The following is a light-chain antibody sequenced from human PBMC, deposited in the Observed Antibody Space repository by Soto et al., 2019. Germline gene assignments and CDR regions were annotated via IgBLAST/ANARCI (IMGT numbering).Light chain of an antibody. CDR2: QVS. CDR1: TSDVGAYNY. V-gene: IGLV2-14*01. J-gene: IGLJ1*01. CDR3: SSYTSSTTYV. Sequence: QSALTQPASVSGSPGQSIAISCTGTTSDVGAYNYVSWYQQHPGKAPKLMIYQVSNRPSGVSNRFSGSKSGNTASLTISGLQAEDEADYYCSSYTSSTTYVFGTGTKLTLL.